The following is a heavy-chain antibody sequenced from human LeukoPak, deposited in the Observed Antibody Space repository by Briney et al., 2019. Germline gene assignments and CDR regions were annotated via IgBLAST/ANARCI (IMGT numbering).Heavy chain of an antibody. CDR1: GFTFSTTN. D-gene: IGHD1-26*01. CDR2: ISSSSSAI. CDR3: ARDLYYGFDY. V-gene: IGHV3-48*02. Sequence: PGGSLRLSCAASGFTFSTTNMNWVRQAPGKGLEWVSYISSSSSAIKYADSVKGRFTISRDNAKNSLYLQMNSLRDKDTAVYYCARDLYYGFDYWGRGTLVSVSS. J-gene: IGHJ4*02.